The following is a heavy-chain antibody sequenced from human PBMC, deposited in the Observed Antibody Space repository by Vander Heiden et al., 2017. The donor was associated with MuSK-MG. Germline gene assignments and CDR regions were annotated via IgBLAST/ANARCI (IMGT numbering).Heavy chain of an antibody. Sequence: EVQLVESGGGLVQPGGSLILSCAASGFTFSRYWMSWVRQAPGKGLEWVANIKQDGSEKYYVDSVKGRFTISRDNAKNSLYLQMNSLRAEDTAVYYCARDGEEWLPGDYWGQGTLVTVSS. D-gene: IGHD6-19*01. V-gene: IGHV3-7*01. CDR2: IKQDGSEK. J-gene: IGHJ4*02. CDR1: GFTFSRYW. CDR3: ARDGEEWLPGDY.